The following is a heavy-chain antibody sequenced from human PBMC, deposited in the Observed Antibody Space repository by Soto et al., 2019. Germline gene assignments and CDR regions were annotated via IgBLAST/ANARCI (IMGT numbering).Heavy chain of an antibody. CDR2: ISGGGGNT. Sequence: GGSLRLSCAASGFTFSSYAMSWVRQTPGKGLEWVSSISGGGGNTYYADSVKGRFTISRDSSKNTLWLQMTSLRDEDTALYYCAKGYCANGGCYSPFDCWGQGTLVTVSS. CDR3: AKGYCANGGCYSPFDC. J-gene: IGHJ4*02. CDR1: GFTFSSYA. D-gene: IGHD2-8*01. V-gene: IGHV3-23*01.